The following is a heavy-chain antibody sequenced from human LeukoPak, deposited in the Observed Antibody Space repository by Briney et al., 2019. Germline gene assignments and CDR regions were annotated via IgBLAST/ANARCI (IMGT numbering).Heavy chain of an antibody. D-gene: IGHD5-12*01. V-gene: IGHV3-74*01. CDR1: GFTFRSYW. J-gene: IGHJ3*01. Sequence: GGSLSLSCAASGFTFRSYWIHWVRQAPGKGLVWVGRIDNDGSDTIYADSVKGRFTVSRDNAKNTLYLQMNSLRVEDTAVYFCARGGFSHAFDVWDQGTVVTVSS. CDR3: ARGGFSHAFDV. CDR2: IDNDGSDT.